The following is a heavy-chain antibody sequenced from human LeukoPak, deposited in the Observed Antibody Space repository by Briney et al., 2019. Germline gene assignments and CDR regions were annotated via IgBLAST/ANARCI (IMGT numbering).Heavy chain of an antibody. CDR2: MYYSGSA. CDR1: GGSISSYY. V-gene: IGHV4-59*01. D-gene: IGHD3-16*02. J-gene: IGHJ4*02. CDR3: ARESGGVIAAPDY. Sequence: PSETLSLTCTVSGGSISSYYWSWIRQPPGKGLEFIGYMYYSGSANYNPSLKSRVTISVDTSKNQFSLKLSSVTAADTAVYYCARESGGVIAAPDYWGQGTLVTVSS.